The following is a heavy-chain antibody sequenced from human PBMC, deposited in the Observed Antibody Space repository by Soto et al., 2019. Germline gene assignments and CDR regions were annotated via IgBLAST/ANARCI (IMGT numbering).Heavy chain of an antibody. CDR1: GFTVSSKY. CDR2: IQSGGPT. D-gene: IGHD2-15*01. CDR3: ARDDVLCDGGRCYGLPLDV. Sequence: GGSLRLSCAASGFTVSSKYMSWVRQAPGKGLERVSLIQSGGPTYYADSVKGRFTISRDTSENTVHLQMDSLRAEDTAVYYCARDDVLCDGGRCYGLPLDVWGKGTTVTVSS. J-gene: IGHJ6*04. V-gene: IGHV3-66*01.